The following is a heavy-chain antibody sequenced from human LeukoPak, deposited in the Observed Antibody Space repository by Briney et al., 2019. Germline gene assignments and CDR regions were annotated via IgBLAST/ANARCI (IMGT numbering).Heavy chain of an antibody. CDR1: GFTVSSTY. Sequence: GGSLRLSCAASGFTVSSTYMSWVRQSPGKGLEWVSVVYKDGKMFYIDSVKGRFAISRDTSKNTVYLQMNNLRAEDTAVYYCASRHCSGGDCYFAGANPFDHWGQGTLVTVSS. CDR2: VYKDGKM. D-gene: IGHD2-21*01. CDR3: ASRHCSGGDCYFAGANPFDH. J-gene: IGHJ4*02. V-gene: IGHV3-53*01.